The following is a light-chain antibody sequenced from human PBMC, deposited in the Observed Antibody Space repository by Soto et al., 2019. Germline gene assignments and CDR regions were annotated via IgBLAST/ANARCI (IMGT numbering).Light chain of an antibody. CDR1: QSVSSNS. V-gene: IGKV3-20*01. CDR2: TAS. CDR3: QYHEHFPTWT. Sequence: EVMLKQSPGTLSLSKGERAILSCRASQSVSSNSISWYQQPPGQAPTPIIQTASSSAPAIPDRFSGSGSGTDFTLTITILQPEDFAVYYCQYHEHFPTWTFGQGTKVDIK. J-gene: IGKJ1*01.